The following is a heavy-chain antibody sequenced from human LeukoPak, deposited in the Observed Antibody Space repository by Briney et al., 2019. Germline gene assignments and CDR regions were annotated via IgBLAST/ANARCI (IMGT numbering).Heavy chain of an antibody. CDR1: GGSISSSNW. CDR3: ARLRFLEWLPHPFDY. V-gene: IGHV4-4*02. CDR2: IYHSGST. D-gene: IGHD3-3*01. Sequence: SETLSLTCAVSGGSISSSNWWSWVRQPPGKGLEWIGEIYHSGSTNYNPSLKGRVTISVDKSKNQFSLKLSSVTAADTAVYYCARLRFLEWLPHPFDYWGQGTLVTVSS. J-gene: IGHJ4*02.